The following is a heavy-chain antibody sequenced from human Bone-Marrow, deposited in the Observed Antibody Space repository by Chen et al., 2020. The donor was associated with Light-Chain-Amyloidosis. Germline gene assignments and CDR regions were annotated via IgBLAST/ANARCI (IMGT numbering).Heavy chain of an antibody. CDR3: ARDEGMYTSGYYGLGMDV. D-gene: IGHD3-3*01. CDR1: GFTLSNFW. CDR2: IKADGSVK. V-gene: IGHV3-7*03. Sequence: EVQLVESGGDLVQPGGSLRLSCAASGFTLSNFWMTWVRQAPGKGLEWVANIKADGSVKSYVDSVKGRFTISRDNAKNSLYLQMDSLRVEDTGVYYCARDEGMYTSGYYGLGMDVWGPGTTVVVSS. J-gene: IGHJ6*02.